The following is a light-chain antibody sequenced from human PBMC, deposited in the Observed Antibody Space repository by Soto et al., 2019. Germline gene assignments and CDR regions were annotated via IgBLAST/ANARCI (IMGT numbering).Light chain of an antibody. J-gene: IGLJ1*01. CDR1: SSDVGGYHY. CDR3: SSYTGSSTPYV. Sequence: QSALTQPASVSGSPGQSITISCTGTSSDVGGYHYVSWYQQHPGKAPKLMIYEVSNRPSGVSNRFSGSKSGNTASLTISGLQAEEEADYYCSSYTGSSTPYVFGTGTKLTVL. V-gene: IGLV2-14*01. CDR2: EVS.